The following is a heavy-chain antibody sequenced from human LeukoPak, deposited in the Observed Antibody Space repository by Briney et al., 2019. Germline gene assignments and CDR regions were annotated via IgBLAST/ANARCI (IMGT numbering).Heavy chain of an antibody. D-gene: IGHD2-15*01. CDR1: GYTFTSYD. V-gene: IGHV1-8*01. J-gene: IGHJ3*02. CDR3: ARWWSGVRTFDDAFDI. CDR2: MNPNSGNT. Sequence: GASVKVSCKASGYTFTSYDINWVRQATGQGLEWMGWMNPNSGNTGYAQKFQGRVTITRNTSISTAYMELSSLRSEDTAVYYCARWWSGVRTFDDAFDIWGQGTMVTVSS.